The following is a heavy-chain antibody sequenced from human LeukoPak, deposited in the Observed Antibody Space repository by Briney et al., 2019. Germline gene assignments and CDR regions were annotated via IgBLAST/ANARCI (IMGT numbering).Heavy chain of an antibody. CDR1: GFTFSSYS. CDR3: ASTIRYYYDSSGYYHPGDGGPYYYYMDV. V-gene: IGHV3-21*04. Sequence: GGSLRLSCAASGFTFSSYSMNWVRQAPGKGLEWVSSISSSSSYIYYADSVKGRFTISRDNAKNSLYLQMYSLRAEDTAVYYCASTIRYYYDSSGYYHPGDGGPYYYYMDVWGKGTTVTVSS. CDR2: ISSSSSYI. D-gene: IGHD3-22*01. J-gene: IGHJ6*03.